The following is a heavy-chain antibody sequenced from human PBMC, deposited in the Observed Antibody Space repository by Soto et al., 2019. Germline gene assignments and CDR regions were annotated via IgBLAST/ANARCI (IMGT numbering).Heavy chain of an antibody. J-gene: IGHJ4*02. CDR3: ESGSYGYGLRFDY. CDR2: IIPIFGTA. V-gene: IGHV1-69*01. CDR1: GGTFSSYA. Sequence: QVQLVQSGAELKKPRSSVKVSCKASGGTFSSYAISWVRQAHGQGLEWIGGIIPIFGTANYAQKFQGRVTSTADESTSTAYMELSSLSSEDPAVYYFESGSYGYGLRFDYWGKGTLVTVAS. D-gene: IGHD5-18*01.